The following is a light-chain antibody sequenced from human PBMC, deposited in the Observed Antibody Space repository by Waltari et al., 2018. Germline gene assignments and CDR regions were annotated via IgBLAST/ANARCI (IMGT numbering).Light chain of an antibody. V-gene: IGLV2-14*03. CDR2: DVS. Sequence: QSALTQPASVSGSPGQSITISCTGTSSDVGGYNFVSWYQHHPGKAPKVMIYDVSDRPSGVSNRFSGSKSGNTASLTISGLQAEDEADYYCSSYTSINTLDVVFGGGTRLTVL. CDR3: SSYTSINTLDVV. CDR1: SSDVGGYNF. J-gene: IGLJ2*01.